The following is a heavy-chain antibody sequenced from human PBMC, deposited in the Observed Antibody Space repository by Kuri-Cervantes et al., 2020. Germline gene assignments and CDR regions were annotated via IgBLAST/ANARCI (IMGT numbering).Heavy chain of an antibody. D-gene: IGHD2-21*02. Sequence: GESLKISCAASGFTFSSYGMHWVRQAPGKGLEWVSVIYSGGSTYYADSVKGRFTISRDNSKNTLYLQMNSLRAEDTAVYYCARAGDWDAFDIWGQGTMVTVSS. CDR3: ARAGDWDAFDI. CDR1: GFTFSSYG. V-gene: IGHV3-NL1*01. J-gene: IGHJ3*02. CDR2: IYSGGST.